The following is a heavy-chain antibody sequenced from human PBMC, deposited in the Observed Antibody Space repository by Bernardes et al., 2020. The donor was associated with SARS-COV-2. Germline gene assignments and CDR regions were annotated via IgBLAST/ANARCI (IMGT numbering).Heavy chain of an antibody. V-gene: IGHV3-11*06. CDR2: ISSSSSYT. J-gene: IGHJ5*02. CDR3: ARDQVREFYPHQQWLVHFPTIASVIDNWFDP. CDR1: GFTFSDYY. Sequence: GGSLRLSCAASGFTFSDYYMSWIRQAPGKGLEWVSYISSSSSYTNYADSVKGRFTISRDNAKNSLYLQMNSLRAEDTAVYYCARDQVREFYPHQQWLVHFPTIASVIDNWFDPWGQGTLVTVSS. D-gene: IGHD6-19*01.